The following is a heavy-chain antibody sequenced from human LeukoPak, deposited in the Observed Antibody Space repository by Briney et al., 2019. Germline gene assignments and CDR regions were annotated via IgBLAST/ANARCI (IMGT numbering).Heavy chain of an antibody. CDR2: ISWNSGSI. CDR3: AKDFSPYCSSTSCYQDDAFDI. CDR1: GFTFDDYA. D-gene: IGHD2-2*01. Sequence: GGSLRLSCAASGFTFDDYAMHWVRQAPGKGLEWVSGISWNSGSICYADSVKGRFTISRDNAKNSLYLQMNSLRAEDAALYYCAKDFSPYCSSTSCYQDDAFDIWGQGTMVTVSS. V-gene: IGHV3-9*01. J-gene: IGHJ3*02.